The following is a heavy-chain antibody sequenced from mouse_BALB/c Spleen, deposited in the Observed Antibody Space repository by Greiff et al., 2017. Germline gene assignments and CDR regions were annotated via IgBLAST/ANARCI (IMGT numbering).Heavy chain of an antibody. V-gene: IGHV1-7*01. D-gene: IGHD2-4*01. CDR2: INPSTGYT. CDR3: ATYDYDGGGY. J-gene: IGHJ2*01. CDR1: GYTFTSYW. Sequence: QVQLKESGAELAKPGASVKMSCKASGYTFTSYWMHWVKQRPGQGLEWIGYINPSTGYTEYNQKFKDKATLTADKSSSTAYMQLSSLTSEDSAVYYCATYDYDGGGYWGQGTTLTVSS.